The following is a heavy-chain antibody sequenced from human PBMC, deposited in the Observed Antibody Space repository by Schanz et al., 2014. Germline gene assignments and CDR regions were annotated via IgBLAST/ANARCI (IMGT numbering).Heavy chain of an antibody. CDR1: GFTFSSYA. D-gene: IGHD3-3*01. Sequence: EVQLLESGGGLVQPGGSLRLSCAASGFTFSSYAMSWVRQAPGKGLEWVSAISGSGGSTYYADSVKGRFTISRDNSKNTLYLQMNDLRAEDTAVYYCARGRVRDLSAFDIWGQGTMVTVSS. V-gene: IGHV3-23*01. J-gene: IGHJ3*02. CDR3: ARGRVRDLSAFDI. CDR2: ISGSGGST.